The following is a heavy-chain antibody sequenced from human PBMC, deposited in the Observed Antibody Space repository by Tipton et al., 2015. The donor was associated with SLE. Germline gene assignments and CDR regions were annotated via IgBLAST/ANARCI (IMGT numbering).Heavy chain of an antibody. CDR2: IFSGGTT. CDR3: ARGPHDFWSGYSFDP. CDR1: GFPVNSNY. J-gene: IGHJ5*02. V-gene: IGHV3-53*04. D-gene: IGHD3-3*01. Sequence: QLVQSGGGLVQPGGSLRLSCAASGFPVNSNYMTWVRQAPGKGPEWGSVIFSGGTTYYADSVKGRFIISRNNSENTIHLQMNSLRPEDTAVYYCARGPHDFWSGYSFDPWGQGTLVTVSS.